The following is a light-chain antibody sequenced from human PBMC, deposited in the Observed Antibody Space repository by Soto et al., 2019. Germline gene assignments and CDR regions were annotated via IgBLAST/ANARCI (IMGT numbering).Light chain of an antibody. CDR3: QQANSFPRT. J-gene: IGKJ2*01. V-gene: IGKV1-12*01. CDR2: AAS. CDR1: QDISSW. Sequence: DIQMTQSPSSVSASVGDRVTITCRASQDISSWLAWYQQKPGKAPKLLIYAASSLQSGVPSRFSGSGSGTDFTLTFSSLQPEDFATYYCQQANSFPRTFGQGTKLEIK.